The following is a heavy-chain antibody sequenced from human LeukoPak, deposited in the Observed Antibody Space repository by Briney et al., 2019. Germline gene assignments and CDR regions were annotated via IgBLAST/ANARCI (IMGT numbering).Heavy chain of an antibody. D-gene: IGHD4-23*01. CDR2: ISGSGGST. Sequence: GGSLRLSCAASGFTFSSYAMSWVRQAPGKGLEWVSAISGSGGSTYYADSVKGRFTISRDNAKNSLYLQMNSQRAEDTAVYYCARGNGGFDYWGQGTLVTVSS. CDR1: GFTFSSYA. J-gene: IGHJ4*02. CDR3: ARGNGGFDY. V-gene: IGHV3-23*01.